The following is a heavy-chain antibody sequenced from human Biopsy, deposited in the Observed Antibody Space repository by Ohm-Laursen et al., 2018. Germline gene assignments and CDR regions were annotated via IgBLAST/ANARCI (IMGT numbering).Heavy chain of an antibody. V-gene: IGHV4-31*01. D-gene: IGHD3-22*01. CDR3: ARGDYFDSNGYFWFDP. J-gene: IGHJ5*02. CDR2: IFNSANT. CDR1: GGSISSGGSY. Sequence: TLSLTCTVSGGSISSGGSYWSWIRQRPGKGLGWIGHIFNSANTYYNPSLKNLITISGDTSKNQFSLKLNSVTAADTAVYYYARGDYFDSNGYFWFDPWGQGTLVTVSS.